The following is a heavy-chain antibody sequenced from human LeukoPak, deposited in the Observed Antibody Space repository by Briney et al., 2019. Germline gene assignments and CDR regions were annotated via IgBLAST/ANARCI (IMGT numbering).Heavy chain of an antibody. CDR1: GYNFTTYW. CDR2: IYPGDSDT. CDR3: ARRQGCSSSSCPPDY. Sequence: GASLQISCRGSGYNFTTYWIGWVRQLPGKGLEWMGIIYPGDSDTTYTPSFQGQVTMSADKSINTAYLQWSSLRASDTAMYYCARRQGCSSSSCPPDYWGQGTLVTVSP. D-gene: IGHD2-2*01. V-gene: IGHV5-51*01. J-gene: IGHJ4*02.